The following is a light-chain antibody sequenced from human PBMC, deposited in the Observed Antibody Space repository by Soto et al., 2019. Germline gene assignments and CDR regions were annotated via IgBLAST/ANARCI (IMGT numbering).Light chain of an antibody. CDR3: QQYGRSPT. CDR2: AAS. V-gene: IGKV3-20*01. Sequence: EVVMTQSPATLSVSPGDRATLYCRASQSVSSNFLAWYQQKPGQAPRLLIYAASSRATGIPDRFSGSGSGTDFTLTISRLEPEDFVVYYCQQYGRSPTFGQGTKVDIK. J-gene: IGKJ1*01. CDR1: QSVSSNF.